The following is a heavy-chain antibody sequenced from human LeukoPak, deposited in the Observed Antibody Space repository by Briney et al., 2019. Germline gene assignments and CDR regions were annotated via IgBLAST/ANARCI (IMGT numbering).Heavy chain of an antibody. J-gene: IGHJ4*02. D-gene: IGHD5-18*01. CDR2: IFHSGST. V-gene: IGHV4-4*02. CDR3: ARGEAMVLFDY. Sequence: SGTLSLTCTVSSDSIFSSNWWSWVRQPPGKGLEWIGQIFHSGSTSYSPSLKSRVTISADKSKNQVSLKLTSVTAADTAVYYCARGEAMVLFDYWGQGTLVTVSS. CDR1: SDSIFSSNW.